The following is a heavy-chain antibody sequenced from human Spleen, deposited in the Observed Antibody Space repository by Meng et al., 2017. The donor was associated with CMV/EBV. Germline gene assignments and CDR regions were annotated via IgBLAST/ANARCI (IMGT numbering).Heavy chain of an antibody. J-gene: IGHJ5*01. CDR2: ISAIDDST. CDR3: AKADIVVVPAAIFDF. Sequence: GESLKISCAASGFTFGSYTMSWVRQSAGKGLECVALISAIDDSTYYADSVKGRFTISRDNSKNTLYLQMNSLRAEDTAVYYCAKADIVVVPAAIFDFWGQGTLVTVSS. CDR1: GFTFGSYT. V-gene: IGHV3-23*01. D-gene: IGHD2-2*02.